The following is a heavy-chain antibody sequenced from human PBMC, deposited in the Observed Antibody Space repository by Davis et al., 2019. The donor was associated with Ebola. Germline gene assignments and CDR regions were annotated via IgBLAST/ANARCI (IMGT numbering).Heavy chain of an antibody. CDR3: ARQRHESNLYYYYYGMDV. V-gene: IGHV5-51*01. CDR1: GYSFTSYW. J-gene: IGHJ6*01. CDR2: IYPGDSDT. Sequence: PGGSLRLSCKGSGYSFTSYWIGWVRQMPGKGLEWMGIIYPGDSDTRYSPSFQGQVTISADKSISTAYLQWSSLKASDTAMYYCARQRHESNLYYYYYGMDVWGQGTTVTVSS. D-gene: IGHD4-11*01.